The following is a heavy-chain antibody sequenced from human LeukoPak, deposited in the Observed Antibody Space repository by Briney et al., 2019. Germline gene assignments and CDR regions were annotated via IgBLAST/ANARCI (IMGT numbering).Heavy chain of an antibody. CDR2: INSDNGNT. CDR3: ARAPYDFLTGYSLNWFDP. J-gene: IGHJ5*02. V-gene: IGHV1-3*04. CDR1: GYTFTTYA. D-gene: IGHD3-9*01. Sequence: ASVKVSCKASGYTFTTYAIHWARQAPGQRLEWMGWINSDNGNTKYSQKFQGRVTITRDTSAYTAYMELRSLSSADTAVYFCARAPYDFLTGYSLNWFDPWGQGTLVTVSS.